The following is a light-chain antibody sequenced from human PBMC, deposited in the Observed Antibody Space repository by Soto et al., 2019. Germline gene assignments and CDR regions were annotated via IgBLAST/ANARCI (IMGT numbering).Light chain of an antibody. J-gene: IGKJ1*01. Sequence: DLQMTQSPSTLSASVGDRVTITCRASQSISSYLNWYQQKPGKAPKLLIYAASSLQSGVPSRFSGSGPGTDFTLTISSLQPEDFATYYCQQSYSRTTFGQGTKVDIK. CDR1: QSISSY. V-gene: IGKV1-39*01. CDR3: QQSYSRTT. CDR2: AAS.